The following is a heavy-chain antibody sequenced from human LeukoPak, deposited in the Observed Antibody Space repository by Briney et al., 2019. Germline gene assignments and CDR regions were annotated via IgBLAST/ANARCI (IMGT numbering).Heavy chain of an antibody. J-gene: IGHJ4*02. D-gene: IGHD3-22*01. V-gene: IGHV3-30*04. Sequence: GGSLRLSCAASGFTFSSYAMHWVRQAPGKGLEWVAVISYDGSNKYYADSVKGRFTISRDNSKNTLYLQMNSLRAEDTAVYYCARLIINHVGDYYDSSNADCWGQGTLVTVSS. CDR3: ARLIINHVGDYYDSSNADC. CDR2: ISYDGSNK. CDR1: GFTFSSYA.